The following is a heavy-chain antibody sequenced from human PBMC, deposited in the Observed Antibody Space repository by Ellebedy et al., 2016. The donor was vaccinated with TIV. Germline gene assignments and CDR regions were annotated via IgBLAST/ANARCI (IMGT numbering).Heavy chain of an antibody. CDR2: IKQDGSET. J-gene: IGHJ4*02. CDR1: GFTFSSYW. Sequence: GGSLRLXXAASGFTFSSYWMSWVRQAPGKGLEWVANIKQDGSETYYVDSVKGRFTISRDNAQNSLFPQMNSLRAEDTAVYYCARRYFDYWGQGTLVTVSS. V-gene: IGHV3-7*01. CDR3: ARRYFDY.